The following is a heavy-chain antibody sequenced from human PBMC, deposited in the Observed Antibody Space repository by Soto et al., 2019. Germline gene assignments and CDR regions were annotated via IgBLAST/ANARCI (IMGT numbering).Heavy chain of an antibody. J-gene: IGHJ4*02. CDR1: GDTISSSTYY. CDR3: ARTHTLYGRLTY. Sequence: QLQLQESGPGLVKPSETLSLTCTVSGDTISSSTYYGGWIRQPPGKGLEWVGTIYSSGIPYYNPSLKSRVAISVDASKNQFSLKLTSVTAADTAVYYCARTHTLYGRLTYWGQGTLVTVSA. CDR2: IYSSGIP. D-gene: IGHD4-17*01. V-gene: IGHV4-39*01.